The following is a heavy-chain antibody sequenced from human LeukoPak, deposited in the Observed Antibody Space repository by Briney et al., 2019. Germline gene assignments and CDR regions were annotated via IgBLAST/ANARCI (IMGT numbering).Heavy chain of an antibody. J-gene: IGHJ4*02. V-gene: IGHV4-4*09. D-gene: IGHD5-12*01. CDR3: AIIPLGYSGAYYFDY. CDR2: MSSSGSV. CDR1: RGSISGSIRSYY. Sequence: SETLSLTCTVSRGSISGSIRSYYWSWLRQPPGKGLEWIGYMSSSGSVNDNPSLRSRVTISVDTSKNQFFLNLSSVSAADTAVYYCAIIPLGYSGAYYFDYWGQGTLVTVSP.